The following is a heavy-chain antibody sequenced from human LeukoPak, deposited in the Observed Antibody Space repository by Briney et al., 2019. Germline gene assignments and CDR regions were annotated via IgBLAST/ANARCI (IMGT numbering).Heavy chain of an antibody. Sequence: GGSLRLSCAASGFTFSSYGMSWVRQAPGKGLEWVSAISATGGTTYYADPVKGRFTISRDNSKNTLYLQMNSLRAEDTAIYYCEKNGERGAYCSGSSYYPYYYYIDVWGKGTTVTISS. D-gene: IGHD2-15*01. CDR3: EKNGERGAYCSGSSYYPYYYYIDV. J-gene: IGHJ6*03. CDR1: GFTFSSYG. CDR2: ISATGGTT. V-gene: IGHV3-23*01.